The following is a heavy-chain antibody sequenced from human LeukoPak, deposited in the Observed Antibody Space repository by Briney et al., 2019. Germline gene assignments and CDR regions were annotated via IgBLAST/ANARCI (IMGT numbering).Heavy chain of an antibody. Sequence: GGSLRLSCAASGFTFDDYGMSWVRQAPGKGLEWVAVISYDASNKYYADSVKGRFTISRDNFKNTLYLQMNSLRVEDTAVYYCAKERNYYDSSGYPGDNWGQGTLVTVSS. D-gene: IGHD3-22*01. J-gene: IGHJ4*02. CDR1: GFTFDDYG. CDR2: ISYDASNK. V-gene: IGHV3-30*18. CDR3: AKERNYYDSSGYPGDN.